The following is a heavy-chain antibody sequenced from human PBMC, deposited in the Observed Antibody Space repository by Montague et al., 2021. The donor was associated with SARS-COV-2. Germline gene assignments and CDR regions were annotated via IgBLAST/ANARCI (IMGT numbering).Heavy chain of an antibody. CDR2: IKQDGSEK. D-gene: IGHD3-9*01. Sequence: SLRLSCAASGFTFSSYWMSWVRQAPGKGLEWVANIKQDGSEKYYVDSVKGRFTISRDNAKNSLYLQMNSLRAEDTAVYYCARVATVRYYDILTGYYYYYYMDVWGKGTTVTVSS. J-gene: IGHJ6*03. V-gene: IGHV3-7*05. CDR1: GFTFSSYW. CDR3: ARVATVRYYDILTGYYYYYYMDV.